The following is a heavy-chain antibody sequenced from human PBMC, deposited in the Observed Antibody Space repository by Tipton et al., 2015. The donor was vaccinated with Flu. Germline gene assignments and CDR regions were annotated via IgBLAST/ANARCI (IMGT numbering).Heavy chain of an antibody. Sequence: PGLVKPSETLSLMCAVSGYSISSRYYWGWVRQPPGKGLEWIGCVSHSGSTYYNPSLKSRVTISIDTYDNHFSLKLTSVTAADTAVYYCATTTYYYGSGSHDYWGQGNLVTVSS. D-gene: IGHD3-10*01. CDR2: VSHSGST. J-gene: IGHJ4*02. CDR1: GYSISSRYY. V-gene: IGHV4-38-2*01. CDR3: ATTTYYYGSGSHDY.